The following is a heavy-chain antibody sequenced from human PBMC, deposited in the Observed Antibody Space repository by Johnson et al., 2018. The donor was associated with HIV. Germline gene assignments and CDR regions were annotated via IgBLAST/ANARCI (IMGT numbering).Heavy chain of an antibody. CDR1: GFTFNSYA. V-gene: IGHV3-30*04. Sequence: VQLVESGGGVVQPGRSLRLSCAASGFTFNSYAMHWVRQAPGKGLEWVAVISYDGSNKYYADSVKGRFTISRDNSKNTLYLQMNSLRAEDTAVYYCARDYSGSYWSHAFDIWGQGTMVTVSS. CDR3: ARDYSGSYWSHAFDI. CDR2: ISYDGSNK. D-gene: IGHD1-26*01. J-gene: IGHJ3*02.